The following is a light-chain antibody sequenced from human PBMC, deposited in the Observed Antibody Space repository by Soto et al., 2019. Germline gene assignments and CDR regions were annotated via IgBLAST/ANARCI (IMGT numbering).Light chain of an antibody. V-gene: IGLV2-14*01. J-gene: IGLJ1*01. CDR2: EVS. CDR1: SSDIGRYNY. CDR3: SSYTSSSTRV. Sequence: QSVLTQPAAVSGPPGQSITISCTGTSSDIGRYNYVSWYQQHPGKAPKLMIYEVSNRPSGVSNRFSGSKSGNTASLTISGLQAEDEADYYCSSYTSSSTRVFGTGTKVTVL.